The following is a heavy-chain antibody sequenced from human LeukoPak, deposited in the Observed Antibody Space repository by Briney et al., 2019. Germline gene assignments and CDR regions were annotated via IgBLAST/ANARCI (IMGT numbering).Heavy chain of an antibody. J-gene: IGHJ4*02. CDR3: ARGSSRPPHLFTIFGVVKYYYFDY. V-gene: IGHV1-8*03. Sequence: ASVKVSCKASGYTFTGYYVHWVRQATGQGLEWMGWMNPNSGNTGYAQKFQGRVTITRNTSISTAYMELSSLRSEDTAVYYCARGSSRPPHLFTIFGVVKYYYFDYWGQGTLVTVSS. CDR2: MNPNSGNT. CDR1: GYTFTGYY. D-gene: IGHD3-3*01.